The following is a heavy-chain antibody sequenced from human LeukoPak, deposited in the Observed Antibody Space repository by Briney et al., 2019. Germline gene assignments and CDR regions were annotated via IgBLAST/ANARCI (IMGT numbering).Heavy chain of an antibody. J-gene: IGHJ4*02. CDR2: INSDSSLM. V-gene: IGHV3-21*01. CDR1: GFTVSNNF. Sequence: GSLRLSCAASGFTVSNNFMSWVRQAPGKGLEWVSSINSDSSLMFYAESVKGRFTISRDNARNSLYLQMNSLRAEDTAVYYCIRDLFDDYSLDYWGQGALVTVSS. D-gene: IGHD3-16*01. CDR3: IRDLFDDYSLDY.